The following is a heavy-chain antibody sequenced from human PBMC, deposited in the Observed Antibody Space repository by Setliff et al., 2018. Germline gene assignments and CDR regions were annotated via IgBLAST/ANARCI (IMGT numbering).Heavy chain of an antibody. V-gene: IGHV4-38-2*02. Sequence: SETLSLTCTVSGYSISTGYIWGWIRQPPGKGLEWVGNIGHTGSINYNPSLKSRLTISRDTSKNQVSLKLNSVTATDTAVYYCARDLGHGGDSDYWGQGILVTVSS. J-gene: IGHJ4*02. D-gene: IGHD2-21*02. CDR3: ARDLGHGGDSDY. CDR1: GYSISTGYI. CDR2: IGHTGSI.